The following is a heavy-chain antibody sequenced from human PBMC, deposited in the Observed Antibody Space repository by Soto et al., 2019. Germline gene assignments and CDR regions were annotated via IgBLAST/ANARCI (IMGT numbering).Heavy chain of an antibody. CDR1: GGSISSYY. CDR2: IYYSGST. J-gene: IGHJ6*03. Sequence: SETLSLTCTVSGGSISSYYWSWIRQPPGKGLEWIGCIYYSGSTNYNPSLKSRVTISVDTSKNQFSLKLSSVTAADTAVYYCARAHYYYYYMDVWGKGTTVTVSS. V-gene: IGHV4-59*01. CDR3: ARAHYYYYYMDV.